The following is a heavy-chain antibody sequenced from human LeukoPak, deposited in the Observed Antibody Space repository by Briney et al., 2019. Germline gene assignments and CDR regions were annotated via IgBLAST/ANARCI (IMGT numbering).Heavy chain of an antibody. Sequence: PSETLSLTCTVSGGSISSYYWSWIRQPPGKGLEWIGYIYYSGSTNYNPSLKSRVTISVDTSKNQFSLKLSSVTAADTAVYYCARRRGYSYGYVVFDYWGQGTLVTVSS. V-gene: IGHV4-59*01. D-gene: IGHD5-18*01. J-gene: IGHJ4*02. CDR3: ARRRGYSYGYVVFDY. CDR1: GGSISSYY. CDR2: IYYSGST.